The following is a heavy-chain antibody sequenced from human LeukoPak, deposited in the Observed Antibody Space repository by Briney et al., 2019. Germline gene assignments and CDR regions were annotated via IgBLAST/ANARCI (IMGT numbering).Heavy chain of an antibody. D-gene: IGHD3-22*01. V-gene: IGHV1-69*02. CDR2: IIPILGIA. Sequence: SVKVSCTASGGTFSSYTISWVRQAPGQGLEWIGRIIPILGIANYAQKFQGRVTITADKTTSTAYMELSSLRSEDTAVYYCARSGVNYYYDSSGLLYWGQGTLVTVSS. CDR1: GGTFSSYT. CDR3: ARSGVNYYYDSSGLLY. J-gene: IGHJ4*02.